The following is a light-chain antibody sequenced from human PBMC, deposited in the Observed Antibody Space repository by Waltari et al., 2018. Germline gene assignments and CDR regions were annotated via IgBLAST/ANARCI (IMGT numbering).Light chain of an antibody. V-gene: IGKV3-20*01. CDR2: DAS. CDR3: QKYVNLPAT. CDR1: QSVCRY. J-gene: IGKJ1*01. Sequence: EIVLTQSPGTLSLSPGERATLSCRASQSVCRYLAWYQQKPGQAPRLLIYDASTRATAIPDRFSGSGSGTDFSLTISRLESEDFAVYYCQKYVNLPATFGQGTKVEIK.